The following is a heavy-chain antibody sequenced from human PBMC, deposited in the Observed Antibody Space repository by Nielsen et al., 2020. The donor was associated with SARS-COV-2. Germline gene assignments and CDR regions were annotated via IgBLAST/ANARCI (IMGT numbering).Heavy chain of an antibody. CDR3: AKGGGLWFGESYYDY. V-gene: IGHV3-30*18. D-gene: IGHD3-10*01. Sequence: GESLKISCAASGFIFTSHAMHWVRQAPGKGLEWVAVVSYDGRNQYYADSVKGRFTISRDNAKNSLYLQMNSLRAEDTALYYCAKGGGLWFGESYYDYWGQGTLVTVSS. CDR2: VSYDGRNQ. J-gene: IGHJ4*02. CDR1: GFIFTSHA.